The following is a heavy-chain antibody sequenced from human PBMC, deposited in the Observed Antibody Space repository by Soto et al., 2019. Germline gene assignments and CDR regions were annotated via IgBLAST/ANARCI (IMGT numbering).Heavy chain of an antibody. CDR1: GYTFTRYG. D-gene: IGHD2-8*01. V-gene: IGHV1-18*01. CDR2: ISGYNGDT. CDR3: AKNGQPPYYYYGLDV. J-gene: IGHJ6*02. Sequence: ASVKVSCKASGYTFTRYGISWGRQAPGQGLEWMGWISGYNGDTNYAQKFQGRVSMTIDTSTTTAYMELRSLTSDDTAVYYCAKNGQPPYYYYGLDVWGQGTKVTVSS.